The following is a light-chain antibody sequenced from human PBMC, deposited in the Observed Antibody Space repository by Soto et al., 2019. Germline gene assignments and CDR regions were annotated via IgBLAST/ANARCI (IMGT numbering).Light chain of an antibody. V-gene: IGKV3-20*01. J-gene: IGKJ1*01. Sequence: EIVLTQSPGTLSLSPGERATLSCRASQSVSSSYLAWYQQKPGQAPRLLIYDASSRATGIPDRFSGSGSGTDFTLTISRLEPEDFAVYYCQQYGTSPRTFGQGTKVGFK. CDR3: QQYGTSPRT. CDR2: DAS. CDR1: QSVSSSY.